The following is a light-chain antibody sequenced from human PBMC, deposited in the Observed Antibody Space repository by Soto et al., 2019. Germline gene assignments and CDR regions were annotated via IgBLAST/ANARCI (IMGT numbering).Light chain of an antibody. V-gene: IGLV2-14*01. J-gene: IGLJ2*01. CDR3: CSYSTSTTRV. Sequence: QSALTQPASMSGSPGQSITISCTGTSSDVGGHDYVSWYQQHPGKAPKLMIYEVKYRPSGVSNRFSGAKSGNTASLTISGLQAEDEADYYCCSYSTSTTRVFGGGTKLTVL. CDR1: SSDVGGHDY. CDR2: EVK.